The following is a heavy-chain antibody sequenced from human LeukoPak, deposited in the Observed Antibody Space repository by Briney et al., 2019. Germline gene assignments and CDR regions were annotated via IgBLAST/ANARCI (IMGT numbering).Heavy chain of an antibody. D-gene: IGHD3-10*01. Sequence: GGSLRLSCAASGFTFSSYSMNWVRQAPGKGLEWVSSISSSSSYIYYADSVKGRFTISRDNAKNSLYLQMNSLRAEDTAVYYCARGSPAYYYMDVWGKGTTVTVSS. CDR1: GFTFSSYS. J-gene: IGHJ6*03. CDR3: ARGSPAYYYMDV. V-gene: IGHV3-21*01. CDR2: ISSSSSYI.